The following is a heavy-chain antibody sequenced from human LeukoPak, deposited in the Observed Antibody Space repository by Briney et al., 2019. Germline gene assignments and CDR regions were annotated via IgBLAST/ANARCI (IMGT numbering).Heavy chain of an antibody. V-gene: IGHV4-59*01. Sequence: PSETLSLTCTVSGGSISSYYWSWIRQPPGKGLEWIGYIYYSGSTNYNPSLKSRVTISVDTSKNQFSLKLSSVTAADTAVYYCARRTVHNYYYYYMDVWGKGTTVTVSS. J-gene: IGHJ6*03. CDR1: GGSISSYY. CDR2: IYYSGST. CDR3: ARRTVHNYYYYYMDV. D-gene: IGHD4-17*01.